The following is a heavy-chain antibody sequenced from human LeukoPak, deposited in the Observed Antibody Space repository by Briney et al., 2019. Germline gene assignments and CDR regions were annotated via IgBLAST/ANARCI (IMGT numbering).Heavy chain of an antibody. D-gene: IGHD2-2*01. CDR3: ARDPQPVVVPAAMGY. Sequence: ASVKVSCKTSGDTFSSYGLSWVRQAPGQGLEWMGWINPNSGGTNYAQKFQGRVTMTRDTSISTAYMELSRLRSDDTAVYYCARDPQPVVVPAAMGYWGQGTLVTVSS. V-gene: IGHV1-2*02. CDR1: GDTFSSYG. J-gene: IGHJ4*02. CDR2: INPNSGGT.